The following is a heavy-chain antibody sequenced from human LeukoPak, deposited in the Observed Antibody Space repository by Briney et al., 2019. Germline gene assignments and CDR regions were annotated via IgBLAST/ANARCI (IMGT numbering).Heavy chain of an antibody. V-gene: IGHV3-7*03. J-gene: IGHJ6*02. CDR1: GFTFSSYW. CDR3: ARARGGLINQAYYYYGMDV. Sequence: GGSLRLSCAASGFTFSSYWMSWVRQAPGKGLEWVANIKQDGSEKYYVDSVKGRFTISRDNAENSLYLQMNSLRAEDTAVYYCARARGGLINQAYYYYGMDVWGQGTTVTVSS. CDR2: IKQDGSEK. D-gene: IGHD1-14*01.